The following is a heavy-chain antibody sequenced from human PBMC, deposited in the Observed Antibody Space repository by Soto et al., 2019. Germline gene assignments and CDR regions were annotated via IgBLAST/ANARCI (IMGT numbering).Heavy chain of an antibody. CDR3: ARVGPIVVVTATEPDY. CDR2: IYYIGST. J-gene: IGHJ4*02. D-gene: IGHD2-21*02. V-gene: IGHV4-61*01. CDR1: GGSVSSGSYY. Sequence: QVQLQESGPGLVKPSETLSLTCTVSGGSVSSGSYYWSWIRQPPGKGLEWIGYIYYIGSTNYNPPLKSRVTISVDTSKNQFSLKLSSVTAADTAVYYCARVGPIVVVTATEPDYWGQGTLVTVSS.